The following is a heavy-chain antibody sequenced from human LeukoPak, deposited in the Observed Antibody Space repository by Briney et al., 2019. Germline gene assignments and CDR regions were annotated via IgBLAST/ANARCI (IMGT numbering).Heavy chain of an antibody. CDR3: ARGRIVYSSSWQVGFYYYMDV. Sequence: SETLSLTCAVYGGSFSGYYWSWIRQPLGKGLEWIGEINHSGSTNYNPSLKSRVTISVDTSKNQFSLKLSSVTAADTAVYYCARGRIVYSSSWQVGFYYYMDVWGKGTTVTVSS. D-gene: IGHD6-13*01. V-gene: IGHV4-34*01. CDR2: INHSGST. J-gene: IGHJ6*03. CDR1: GGSFSGYY.